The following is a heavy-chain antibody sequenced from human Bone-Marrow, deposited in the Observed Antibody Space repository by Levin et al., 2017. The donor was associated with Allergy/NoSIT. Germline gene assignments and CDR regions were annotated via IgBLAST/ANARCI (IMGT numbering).Heavy chain of an antibody. CDR3: ARGSTGSTAWGQGKRYYFDS. Sequence: PGESLKISCAASGFSFNAYSIHWVRQAPGRGLEWVAGISSEVDNKYYADSVKGRFTISRDFSRNTLYLQMNSLTNEDTAIYFCARGSTGSTAWGQGKRYYFDSWGQGTLVTVSS. CDR2: ISSEVDNK. D-gene: IGHD1-14*01. V-gene: IGHV3-30-3*01. CDR1: GFSFNAYS. J-gene: IGHJ4*02.